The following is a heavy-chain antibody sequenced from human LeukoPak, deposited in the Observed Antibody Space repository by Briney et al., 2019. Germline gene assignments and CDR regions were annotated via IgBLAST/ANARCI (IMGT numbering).Heavy chain of an antibody. V-gene: IGHV4-30-4*01. Sequence: SQTLSLTCTVSGGSISSGDYYWRWIRQPPGKGLEWIGYIYYSGSTYYNPSLKSRVTISVDTSKNQFSLKLSSVTAADTAVYYCASEQGDILTGVIDYWGQGTLVTVSS. J-gene: IGHJ4*02. CDR1: GGSISSGDYY. D-gene: IGHD3-9*01. CDR3: ASEQGDILTGVIDY. CDR2: IYYSGST.